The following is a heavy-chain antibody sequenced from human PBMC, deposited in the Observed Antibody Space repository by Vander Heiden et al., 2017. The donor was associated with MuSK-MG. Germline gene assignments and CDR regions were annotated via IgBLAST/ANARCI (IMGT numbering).Heavy chain of an antibody. V-gene: IGHV4-59*01. J-gene: IGHJ5*02. D-gene: IGHD2-15*01. CDR1: GGPTSSYY. CDR2: IYYSGST. Sequence: QVQLQESGPGLVKPSATLSLTCTVSGGPTSSYYWSWIRQPPGKGLEWIGYIYYSGSTNYNPSLKSRVTISVDTSKNQFSLKLSSVTAADTAVYYCARERGAYCSGGSCYYDRWGQGTLVTVSS. CDR3: ARERGAYCSGGSCYYDR.